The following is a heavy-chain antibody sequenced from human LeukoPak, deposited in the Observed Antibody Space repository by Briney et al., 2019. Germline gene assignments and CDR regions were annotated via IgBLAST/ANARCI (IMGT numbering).Heavy chain of an antibody. Sequence: GGSLRLSCAASGFTFSSSAMSWVRQAPGKELEWVSAISGSGASTYYADSVKGRFTISRDNSKNTLYLQMNSLRAEDTAVYYCAKELRGIRVFDYWGQGTLVTVSS. D-gene: IGHD3-16*01. CDR1: GFTFSSSA. CDR3: AKELRGIRVFDY. CDR2: ISGSGAST. V-gene: IGHV3-23*01. J-gene: IGHJ4*02.